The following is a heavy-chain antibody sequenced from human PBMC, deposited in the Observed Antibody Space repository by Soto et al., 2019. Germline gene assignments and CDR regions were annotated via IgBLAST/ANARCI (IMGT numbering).Heavy chain of an antibody. D-gene: IGHD1-26*01. V-gene: IGHV3-30*18. CDR3: AKGGEVGGVLGDH. CDR2: ISYDGSYQ. CDR1: GFAFNKFG. J-gene: IGHJ4*02. Sequence: QVQLVESGGGVVQPGTSLRLSCEASGFAFNKFGMHWVRQAPGKGLEWVAFISYDGSYQYYADSVQGRLTITRDNSMNTLNMQLNSLRREDTAVYYCAKGGEVGGVLGDHRGQGTLVTVSS.